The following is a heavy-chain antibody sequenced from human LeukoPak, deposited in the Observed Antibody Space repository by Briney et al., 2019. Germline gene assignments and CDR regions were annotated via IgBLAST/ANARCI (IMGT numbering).Heavy chain of an antibody. D-gene: IGHD1-26*01. Sequence: GGSLRLSCAASGFTLSSYSMNWVRQAPGKGLEWVSSISSSSSYIYYADSVKGRFTISRDNAKNSLYLQMNSLRAEDTAVYYCARDEIVGAYFDYWGQGTLVTVSS. CDR3: ARDEIVGAYFDY. V-gene: IGHV3-21*01. CDR2: ISSSSSYI. CDR1: GFTLSSYS. J-gene: IGHJ4*02.